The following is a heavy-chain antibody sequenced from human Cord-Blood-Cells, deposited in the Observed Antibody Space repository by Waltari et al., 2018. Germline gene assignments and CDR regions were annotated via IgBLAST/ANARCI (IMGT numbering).Heavy chain of an antibody. V-gene: IGHV4-39*01. CDR1: GGSISSSSYY. Sequence: QLQLQESGPGLVKPSETLSLTCTVSGGSISSSSYYWGWIRQPPGKGLEWIGSIYYSGSTHYNPSRKSRVTSSVDPSKNQFSLERGSVTAADTAVYYCASFKMGGGDYFDYWGQGTLVTVSS. CDR3: ASFKMGGGDYFDY. J-gene: IGHJ4*02. D-gene: IGHD3-16*01. CDR2: IYYSGST.